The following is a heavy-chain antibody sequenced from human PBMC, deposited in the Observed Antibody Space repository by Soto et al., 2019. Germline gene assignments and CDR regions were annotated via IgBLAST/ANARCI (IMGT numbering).Heavy chain of an antibody. J-gene: IGHJ5*02. D-gene: IGHD4-17*01. Sequence: SETLSLTCTVSGGSLSTNYWSWIRQPPGKGLEWIGYISSSGYTNYNASLKSRITISIDTSKNQFSLKLTSVTAADTAVYYCASLHGPRFDPWGQGTLVTVSS. V-gene: IGHV4-4*08. CDR1: GGSLSTNY. CDR3: ASLHGPRFDP. CDR2: ISSSGYT.